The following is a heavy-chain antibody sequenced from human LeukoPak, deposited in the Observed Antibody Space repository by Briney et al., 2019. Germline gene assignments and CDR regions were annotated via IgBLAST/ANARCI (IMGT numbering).Heavy chain of an antibody. Sequence: PSETLSLTCTVSGGSISSYYWSWIRQPPGKGLEWIGYIYYSGSTNYNPSLKSRVTISVDTSKNQFSLKLSSVTAADTAVYYCARFPTYGSGRGGYFDYWGQGTLVTVSS. J-gene: IGHJ4*02. CDR2: IYYSGST. CDR3: ARFPTYGSGRGGYFDY. D-gene: IGHD3-10*01. CDR1: GGSISSYY. V-gene: IGHV4-59*08.